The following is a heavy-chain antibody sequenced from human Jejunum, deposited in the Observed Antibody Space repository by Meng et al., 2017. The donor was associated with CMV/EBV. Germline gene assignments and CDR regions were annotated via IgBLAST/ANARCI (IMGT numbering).Heavy chain of an antibody. CDR2: INPNNGGA. D-gene: IGHD3-22*01. CDR1: GCTFTGYY. J-gene: IGHJ4*02. V-gene: IGHV1-2*06. Sequence: QVQLVQSGAEAKRPGASVTVSAKASGCTFTGYYMQWVRQAPGQGLEWMGRINPNNGGANYAQQFQGRVTMTTDTSISTAYMELSRLRSDDTAVYYCARDLSGYYSFVDYWGQGTLVTVSS. CDR3: ARDLSGYYSFVDY.